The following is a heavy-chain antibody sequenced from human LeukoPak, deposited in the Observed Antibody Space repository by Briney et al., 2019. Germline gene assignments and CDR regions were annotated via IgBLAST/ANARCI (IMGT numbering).Heavy chain of an antibody. CDR1: GGSFSGYY. Sequence: SETLSLTCAVYGGSFSGYYWSWIRQPPGKGLEWIGEINHSGSTNYNPSLKSRVTISVDTSKNQFSLKLSSVTAADTAVYYCARDVVVVAATSHYYYGMDVWGQGTTVTVSS. CDR3: ARDVVVVAATSHYYYGMDV. CDR2: INHSGST. V-gene: IGHV4-34*01. D-gene: IGHD2-15*01. J-gene: IGHJ6*02.